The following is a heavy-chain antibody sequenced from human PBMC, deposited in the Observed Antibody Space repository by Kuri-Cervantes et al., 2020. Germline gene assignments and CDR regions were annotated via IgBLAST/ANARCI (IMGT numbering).Heavy chain of an antibody. CDR3: ARGTHGATALDC. CDR1: GGSISSYY. V-gene: IGHV4-59*01. Sequence: SETLSLTCTVSGGSISSYYWSWIRQPPGKGLEWIGYIYYSGSTNYNPSLKSRVTISVDTSKNQFSLKLSSVTAADTAVYYCARGTHGATALDCWGQGTLVTVSS. CDR2: IYYSGST. J-gene: IGHJ4*02. D-gene: IGHD1-26*01.